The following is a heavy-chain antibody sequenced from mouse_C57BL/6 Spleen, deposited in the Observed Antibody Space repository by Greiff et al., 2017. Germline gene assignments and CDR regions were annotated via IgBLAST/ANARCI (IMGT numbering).Heavy chain of an antibody. CDR2: ISSGSSTI. D-gene: IGHD2-5*01. J-gene: IGHJ3*01. V-gene: IGHV5-17*01. CDR1: GFTFSDYG. Sequence: EVKVVESGGGLVKPGGSLKLSCAASGFTFSDYGMHWVRQAPEQGLEWVAYISSGSSTIYYADTVKGRFTISRDNAKNTLFLQMTSLRSEDTAMYYCARVYRNFSWFAYWGQGTLVTVSA. CDR3: ARVYRNFSWFAY.